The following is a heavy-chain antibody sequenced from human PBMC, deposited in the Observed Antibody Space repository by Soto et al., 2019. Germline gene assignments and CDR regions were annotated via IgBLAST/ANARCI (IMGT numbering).Heavy chain of an antibody. V-gene: IGHV4-34*01. CDR3: ATTRKYYYGPGRRGPNWFDH. J-gene: IGHJ5*02. CDR2: INHSGST. CDR1: GGSFSGYY. Sequence: SETLSLTCAVYGGSFSGYYWSWIRKPPGKGVEWVGEINHSGSTNYNPSLTSRVTISVDTSKNQFSLKLSSVTAAETAVSYCATTRKYYYGPGRRGPNWFDHWGQGTLVTVSS. D-gene: IGHD3-10*01.